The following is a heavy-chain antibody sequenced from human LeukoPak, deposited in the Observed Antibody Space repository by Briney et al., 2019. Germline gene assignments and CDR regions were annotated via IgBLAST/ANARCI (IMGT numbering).Heavy chain of an antibody. CDR2: IKSKTDGGTT. CDR3: TTEAVAVADFDY. D-gene: IGHD6-19*01. V-gene: IGHV3-15*01. J-gene: IGHJ4*02. CDR1: GFTFSNAW. Sequence: GGSLRLSCAASGFTFSNAWMSWVRQAPGKGLEWVGRIKSKTDGGTTDYAAPVKGRFTISRDDSKNTLYLQMNSLKTEDTAVYYCTTEAVAVADFDYWGQGTLVTVSS.